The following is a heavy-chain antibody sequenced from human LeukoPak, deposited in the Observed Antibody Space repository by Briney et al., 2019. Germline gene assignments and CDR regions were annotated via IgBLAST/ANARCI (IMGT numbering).Heavy chain of an antibody. J-gene: IGHJ3*02. Sequence: SETLSLTCAVYGGSFSGYYWSWIRQPPGKGLEWIGEINHSGSTNYNPSLKSRVTISVDTSKNQFSLKLSSVTAADTAVYYCARVVPAAMGDAFDIWGQGTMVTVSS. CDR3: ARVVPAAMGDAFDI. CDR2: INHSGST. D-gene: IGHD2-2*01. V-gene: IGHV4-34*01. CDR1: GGSFSGYY.